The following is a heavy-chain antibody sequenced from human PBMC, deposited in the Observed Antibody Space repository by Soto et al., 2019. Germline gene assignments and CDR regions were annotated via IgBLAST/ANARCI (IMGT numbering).Heavy chain of an antibody. J-gene: IGHJ4*02. Sequence: QITLKASGPTLVKPTQTLTLTCTFSGFSLRTSEVGVCWIRQPPGKALEWLALIYWDDDKRYSPSLRSRLTITKDTSKKQVVLTMTNMDPVDTATYYCAHRFDWYYFNYWGQGALVTVSS. CDR3: AHRFDWYYFNY. V-gene: IGHV2-5*02. D-gene: IGHD3-9*01. CDR1: GFSLRTSEVG. CDR2: IYWDDDK.